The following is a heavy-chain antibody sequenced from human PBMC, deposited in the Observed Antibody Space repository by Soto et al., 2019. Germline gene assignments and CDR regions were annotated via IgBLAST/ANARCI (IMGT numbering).Heavy chain of an antibody. Sequence: PGGSLRLSCAASGFAFSSHPMSWDRQAPEKGLEWVAGISDGGDLTYNADSVRGRFTISRDNSRNTLYLQMNSLRAEDTAVYYCARRVIGSSRAFDIWGQGTMVTVSS. V-gene: IGHV3-23*01. CDR1: GFAFSSHP. D-gene: IGHD3-10*01. CDR3: ARRVIGSSRAFDI. J-gene: IGHJ3*02. CDR2: ISDGGDLT.